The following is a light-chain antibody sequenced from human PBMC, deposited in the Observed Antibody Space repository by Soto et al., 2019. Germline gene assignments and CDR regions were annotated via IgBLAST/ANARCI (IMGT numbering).Light chain of an antibody. Sequence: QSALTQPASVSGSPGQSITISCTGTSSDVGGYNYVSWYQQHPGKAPKLMIYEVSNRPSEVSNRFSGSKSGNTASLTISGLHADDEADYYCSSYTSSSYPYVFGAGTKLTVL. CDR1: SSDVGGYNY. V-gene: IGLV2-14*01. CDR2: EVS. J-gene: IGLJ1*01. CDR3: SSYTSSSYPYV.